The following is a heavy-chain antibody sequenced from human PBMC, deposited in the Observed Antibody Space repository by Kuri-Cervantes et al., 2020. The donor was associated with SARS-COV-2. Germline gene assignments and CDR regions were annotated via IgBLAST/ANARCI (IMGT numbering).Heavy chain of an antibody. CDR2: ISSSGSTI. J-gene: IGHJ3*02. Sequence: GGSLRLSCAASGFTFSDYYMSWIRQAPGKGLEWVSYISSSGSTIYYADSVKGRFTISRDNAKNSLYLQMNSLRAGGGGVYYCAKDQNSGSYSDAFDIWGQGTMVTVSS. CDR1: GFTFSDYY. D-gene: IGHD1-26*01. CDR3: AKDQNSGSYSDAFDI. V-gene: IGHV3-11*01.